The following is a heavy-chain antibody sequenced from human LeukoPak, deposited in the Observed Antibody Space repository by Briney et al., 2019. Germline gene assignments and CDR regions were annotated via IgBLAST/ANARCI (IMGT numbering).Heavy chain of an antibody. CDR3: ARDLPYRYDSSGYSRGDFDY. CDR1: GFTFSSYS. V-gene: IGHV3-48*02. CDR2: ISSSSTI. D-gene: IGHD3-22*01. J-gene: IGHJ4*02. Sequence: GGSLRLSCAASGFTFSSYSMTWVRQAPGKGLEWVSYISSSSTIYYADSVKGRFTISRDNAKNSLYLQMNSLRDEDTAVYYCARDLPYRYDSSGYSRGDFDYWGQGTLVTVSS.